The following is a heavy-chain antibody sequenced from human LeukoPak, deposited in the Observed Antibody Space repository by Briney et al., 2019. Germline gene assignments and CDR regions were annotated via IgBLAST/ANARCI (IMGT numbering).Heavy chain of an antibody. J-gene: IGHJ6*02. D-gene: IGHD3-16*01. CDR1: GFTFRIYA. CDR2: ISGSDAST. V-gene: IGHV3-23*01. CDR3: ARGGGLDV. Sequence: GSSLRLSCAASGFTFRIYAMSWVRQAPGKGLEWVSGISGSDASTFYADSVMGRFTISRDNSMNTLYLQMNNVRAEDAAIYFCARGGGLDVWGQGATVTVSS.